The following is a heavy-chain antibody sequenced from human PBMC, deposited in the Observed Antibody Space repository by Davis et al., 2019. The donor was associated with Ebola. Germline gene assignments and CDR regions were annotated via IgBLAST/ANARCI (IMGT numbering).Heavy chain of an antibody. CDR2: IYYSGST. V-gene: IGHV4-59*08. CDR3: ARHRVSSGWLDY. J-gene: IGHJ4*02. D-gene: IGHD6-19*01. Sequence: SETLSLTCTVSGYSISRGFSWGWIRQPPGKGLEWIGYIYYSGSTNYNPSLKSRVTISVDTSKNQFSLKLSSVTAADTAVYYCARHRVSSGWLDYWGQGTLVTVSS. CDR1: GYSISRGFS.